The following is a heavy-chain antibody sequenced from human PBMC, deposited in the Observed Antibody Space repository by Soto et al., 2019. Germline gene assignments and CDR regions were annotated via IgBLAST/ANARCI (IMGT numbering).Heavy chain of an antibody. V-gene: IGHV4-59*01. CDR3: ARQSCSGGGCYSGPQDWYFSL. CDR2: LSYSGNF. J-gene: IGHJ2*01. D-gene: IGHD2-15*01. Sequence: QVQLQESGPGLVKPSETLSLTCTVSGGSINSYYWSWIRQPPGKGLEWIGSLSYSGNFYYNPSLKSRISISVDTSKNQFSLTLTSVADADTAVYYCARQSCSGGGCYSGPQDWYFSLWGRGTLVTVSS. CDR1: GGSINSYY.